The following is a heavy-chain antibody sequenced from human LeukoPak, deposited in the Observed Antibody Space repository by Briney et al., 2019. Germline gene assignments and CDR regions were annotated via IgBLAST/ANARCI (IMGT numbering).Heavy chain of an antibody. Sequence: GSLRLSCAASGFTDNTYYMSWVRQAPGKGLEWVSVIYGGGTTYYADSVKGRFTISRDDSNNTLYLQMNSLRAEDTAVYYCAKDEHTGRYYYGMDVWGQGTTVTVSS. CDR1: GFTDNTYY. CDR3: AKDEHTGRYYYGMDV. J-gene: IGHJ6*02. V-gene: IGHV3-53*01. D-gene: IGHD2-8*02. CDR2: IYGGGTT.